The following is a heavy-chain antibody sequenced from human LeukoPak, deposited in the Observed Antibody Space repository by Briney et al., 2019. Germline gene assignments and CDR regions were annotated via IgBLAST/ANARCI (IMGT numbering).Heavy chain of an antibody. D-gene: IGHD6-19*01. Sequence: GGSLRLSCAASGFTFSSYGMHWVRQAPGKGLEWVAVISYDGSNKYYADSVKGRFTISRDNSKNTLYLQMNSLRAEDTAVYYCAKGPQWLKYVDSGGQEPLVPVSP. CDR3: AKGPQWLKYVDS. V-gene: IGHV3-30*18. CDR1: GFTFSSYG. J-gene: IGHJ4*02. CDR2: ISYDGSNK.